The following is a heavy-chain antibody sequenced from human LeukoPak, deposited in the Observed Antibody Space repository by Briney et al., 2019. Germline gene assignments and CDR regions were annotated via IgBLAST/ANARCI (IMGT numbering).Heavy chain of an antibody. CDR2: IKQDGSEK. D-gene: IGHD6-13*01. J-gene: IGHJ6*02. Sequence: GGSLRLSCAASGFTFSSYWMSWVRQAPGKGLEWVANIKQDGSEKYYVDAVKGQFTISRDNAKTSEYLQMNSLRADDTAVYYCARDGSGIAYYYYGMDVWGQGTTVIVSS. V-gene: IGHV3-7*01. CDR1: GFTFSSYW. CDR3: ARDGSGIAYYYYGMDV.